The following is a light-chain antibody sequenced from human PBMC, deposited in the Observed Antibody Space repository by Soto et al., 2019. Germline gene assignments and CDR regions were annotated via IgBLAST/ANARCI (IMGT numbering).Light chain of an antibody. V-gene: IGLV2-14*01. CDR2: EVS. J-gene: IGLJ1*01. Sequence: QSALTQPASVSGSPGQSITISCTGTNSDVGAYKYVSWYQQHPGKAPKLLIYEVSNRPSGVSDRFSGSKSGNTASLTISGLQAEDEADYYCCSYVGASTYVFGTGTKVTVL. CDR3: CSYVGASTYV. CDR1: NSDVGAYKY.